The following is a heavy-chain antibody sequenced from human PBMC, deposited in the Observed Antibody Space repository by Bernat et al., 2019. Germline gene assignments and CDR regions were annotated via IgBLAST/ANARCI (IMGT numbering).Heavy chain of an antibody. CDR2: IKQDGSTK. D-gene: IGHD3-16*01. CDR3: AREGEGGFAY. J-gene: IGHJ4*02. Sequence: EVQLVESGGDLVQPGGSLRLSCAASGFTFSSYWMSWVRQAPGKGLEWVANIKQDGSTKEYVDSVRGRYTMSRDNAKSSVYLQMNSLRAEDTAVYYCAREGEGGFAYWGQGTLVTVSS. CDR1: GFTFSSYW. V-gene: IGHV3-7*03.